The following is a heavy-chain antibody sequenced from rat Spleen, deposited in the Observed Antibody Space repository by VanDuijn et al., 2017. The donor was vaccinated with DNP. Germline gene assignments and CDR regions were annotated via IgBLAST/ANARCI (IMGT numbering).Heavy chain of an antibody. CDR3: ARDYYSVRFDY. Sequence: EVQLVESGGGLVQPGGSLKLSCAASGFNFNDYWMGWGRQAPGNGLEWLGEINKDSSTINYNPSLKARFIISRDNDQNTLSLQMSKLGSEDTAIYYCARDYYSVRFDYWGQGVMVTVSS. D-gene: IGHD1-1*01. J-gene: IGHJ2*01. V-gene: IGHV4-2*01. CDR2: INKDSSTI. CDR1: GFNFNDYW.